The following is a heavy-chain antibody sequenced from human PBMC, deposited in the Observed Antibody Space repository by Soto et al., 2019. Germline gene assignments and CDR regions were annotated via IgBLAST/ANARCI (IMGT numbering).Heavy chain of an antibody. Sequence: ASVKVSCKVSGYTLTELSMHWVRQAPGKGLEWMGGFDPEDGETIYAQKFQGRVTMTEDTSTDTAYMELSSLRSEDTAVYYCATLVVPAATTTNDAFDIWGQGTMVTVSS. V-gene: IGHV1-24*01. CDR2: FDPEDGET. D-gene: IGHD2-2*01. CDR1: GYTLTELS. J-gene: IGHJ3*02. CDR3: ATLVVPAATTTNDAFDI.